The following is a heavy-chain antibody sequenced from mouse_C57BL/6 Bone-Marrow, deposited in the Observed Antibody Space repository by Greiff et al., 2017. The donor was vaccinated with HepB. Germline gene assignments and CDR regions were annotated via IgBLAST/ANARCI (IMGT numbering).Heavy chain of an antibody. CDR2: IWSDGST. V-gene: IGHV2-6-1*01. CDR3: ARHDGYYVYAMDY. Sequence: VQLKESGPGLVAPSQSLSITCTVSGFSLTSYGVHWVRQPPGKGLEWLVVIWSDGSTTYNSALKSRLSISKDNSKSQVFLKMNSLQTDDTAMYYCARHDGYYVYAMDYWGQGTSVTVSS. J-gene: IGHJ4*01. D-gene: IGHD2-3*01. CDR1: GFSLTSYG.